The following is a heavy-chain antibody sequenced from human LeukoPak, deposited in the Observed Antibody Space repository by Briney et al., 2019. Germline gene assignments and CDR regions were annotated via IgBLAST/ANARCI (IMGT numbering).Heavy chain of an antibody. J-gene: IGHJ4*02. CDR2: ISSSSSYI. CDR1: GFTFSSYS. D-gene: IGHD5-18*01. V-gene: IGHV3-21*01. CDR3: ARDPVDTAMVDY. Sequence: GGSLRLSCAASGFTFSSYSMNWVRRAPGKGLEWVSSISSSSSYIYYADSVKGRFTISRDNAKNSLYLQMNSLRAEDTAVYYCARDPVDTAMVDYWGQGTLVTVSS.